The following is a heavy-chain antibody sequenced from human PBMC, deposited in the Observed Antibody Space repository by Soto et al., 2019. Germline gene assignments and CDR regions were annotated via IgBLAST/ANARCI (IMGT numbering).Heavy chain of an antibody. V-gene: IGHV3-21*01. CDR2: ISSSSSYI. CDR3: ARGAYGSGSYPTPNYYYYGMDV. Sequence: GGSLRLSCAASGFTFSSYSMNWVRQAPGKGLEWVSSISSSSSYIYYADSVKGRFTISRDNAKNSLCLQMNSLRAEDTAVYYCARGAYGSGSYPTPNYYYYGMDVWGQGTTVIVSS. CDR1: GFTFSSYS. J-gene: IGHJ6*02. D-gene: IGHD3-10*01.